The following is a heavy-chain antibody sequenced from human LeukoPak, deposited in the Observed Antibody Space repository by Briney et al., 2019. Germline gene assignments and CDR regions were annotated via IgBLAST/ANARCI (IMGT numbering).Heavy chain of an antibody. V-gene: IGHV1-58*02. CDR3: AAGKWELDSFDY. J-gene: IGHJ4*02. CDR2: IVVGSGNT. CDR1: GFTFTSSA. Sequence: ASVKVSCKASGFTFTSSAMQWVRQARGQRLEWIGWIVVGSGNTNYAQKFQERVTINRDMSTSTAYMELSSLRSEDTAVYYCAAGKWELDSFDYWGQGTLVTVSS. D-gene: IGHD1-26*01.